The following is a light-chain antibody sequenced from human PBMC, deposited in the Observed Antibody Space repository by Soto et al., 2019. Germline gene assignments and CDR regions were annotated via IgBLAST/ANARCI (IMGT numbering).Light chain of an antibody. CDR3: QQSYSFLS. CDR2: GAS. Sequence: IQITQFQLSLSASVGDKVTLTCRTSQNINSYLSWYQQKPGKAPRLLIYGASSLQVGVPSRFIGSGSGTDFTLTITSLQPEDFATYYCQQSYSFLSFAGGTKVDIK. CDR1: QNINSY. J-gene: IGKJ4*01. V-gene: IGKV1-39*01.